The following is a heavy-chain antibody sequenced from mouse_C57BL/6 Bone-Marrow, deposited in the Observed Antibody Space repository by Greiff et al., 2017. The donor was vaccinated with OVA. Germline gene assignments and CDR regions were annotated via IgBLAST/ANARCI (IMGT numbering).Heavy chain of an antibody. CDR1: GYSFTAYY. CDR3: ARATVVADY. Sequence: VQLQQSGPELVKPGASVKISCKASGYSFTAYYMNWVKQSPEKSLEWIGEINPSTGGTTYNQKFKAKATLTVDKSSSTAYMQLKSLTSEDSAVYYCARATVVADYWGQGTTLTVSS. CDR2: INPSTGGT. V-gene: IGHV1-42*01. D-gene: IGHD1-1*01. J-gene: IGHJ2*01.